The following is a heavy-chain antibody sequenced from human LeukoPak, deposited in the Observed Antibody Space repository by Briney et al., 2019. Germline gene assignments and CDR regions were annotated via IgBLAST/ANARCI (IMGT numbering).Heavy chain of an antibody. CDR3: TTDLRD. CDR2: IQRKSDGGTA. V-gene: IGHV3-15*01. CDR1: GFAFNNAW. J-gene: IGHJ4*02. Sequence: GALRLSCAASGFAFNNAWMAWVRQAPGKGLEWVGRIQRKSDGGTAYYAAPVKGRFIISRDDSKNTLSLQMNSLKTEDTALYYCTTDLRDWGRGTLVTVSS.